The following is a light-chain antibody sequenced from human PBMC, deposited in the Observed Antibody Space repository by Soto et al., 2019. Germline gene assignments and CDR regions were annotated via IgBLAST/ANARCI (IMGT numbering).Light chain of an antibody. Sequence: QSVLTHPPSASGSPGQTVTISCTGTSSDVGGYDYVSWDQQHPGEAPKLIIYEVTKRPSGVPDRFSGSKSGNTASLTVSGLQAEDEVHYHCSSYAGGKNFYVFRTGTK. CDR3: SSYAGGKNFYV. V-gene: IGLV2-8*01. CDR1: SSDVGGYDY. J-gene: IGLJ1*01. CDR2: EVT.